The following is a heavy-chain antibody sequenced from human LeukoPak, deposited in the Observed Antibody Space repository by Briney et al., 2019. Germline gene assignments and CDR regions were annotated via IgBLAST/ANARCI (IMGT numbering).Heavy chain of an antibody. Sequence: SETLSLTCTVSGGSISSGDYYWSWIRQPPGKGLEWIGYIYYSGSTYYNPSLKSRVTISVDTSKNQFSLKLSSVTAADTAVYYCATQGWLQSEYYFDYWGQGTLVTVSS. J-gene: IGHJ4*02. CDR3: ATQGWLQSEYYFDY. CDR2: IYYSGST. V-gene: IGHV4-30-4*01. CDR1: GGSISSGDYY. D-gene: IGHD5-24*01.